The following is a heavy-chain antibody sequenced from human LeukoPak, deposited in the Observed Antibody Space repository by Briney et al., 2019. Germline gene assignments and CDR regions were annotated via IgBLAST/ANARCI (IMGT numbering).Heavy chain of an antibody. Sequence: SETLSLTCTVSGGSISSSSYYWGWLRQPPGKGLEWIGSIYYSGSTYYNPSLKSRVTISVDTSKNQFSLKLSSVTAADTAVYYCARSRLGSGSYYFDYWGQGTLVTVSS. D-gene: IGHD3-10*01. CDR1: GGSISSSSYY. CDR2: IYYSGST. CDR3: ARSRLGSGSYYFDY. J-gene: IGHJ4*02. V-gene: IGHV4-39*07.